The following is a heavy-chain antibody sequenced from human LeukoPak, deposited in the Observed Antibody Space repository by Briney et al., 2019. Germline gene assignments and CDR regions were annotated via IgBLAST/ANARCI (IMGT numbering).Heavy chain of an antibody. J-gene: IGHJ5*02. CDR2: IYYSGST. CDR1: GGSISSYY. Sequence: LETLSLTCTVSGGSISSYYWSWIRQPPGKGLEWIGCIYYSGSTNYNPSLKSRVTISVDMSKNQFSLKLSSVTAADTAVYYCARAAAGTRLDPWGQGTLVTVSS. D-gene: IGHD6-13*01. V-gene: IGHV4-59*08. CDR3: ARAAAGTRLDP.